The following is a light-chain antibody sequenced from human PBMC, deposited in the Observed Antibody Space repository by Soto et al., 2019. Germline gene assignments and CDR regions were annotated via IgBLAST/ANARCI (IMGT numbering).Light chain of an antibody. J-gene: IGLJ3*02. CDR3: QAWDSPSGV. V-gene: IGLV3-1*01. CDR2: QDD. Sequence: SYELTQPPSVSVSPGQTANITCSGDKMGEKFVSWYQQRPGQSPVMVIYQDDKRPSGIPERFSGSKSGNTATLTISGTQAMDEADYYCQAWDSPSGVFGGGTQLTVL. CDR1: KMGEKF.